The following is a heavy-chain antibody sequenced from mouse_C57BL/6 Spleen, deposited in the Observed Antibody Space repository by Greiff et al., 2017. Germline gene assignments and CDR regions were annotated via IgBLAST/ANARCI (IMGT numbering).Heavy chain of an antibody. D-gene: IGHD1-1*01. CDR1: GYTFTSYW. V-gene: IGHV1-5*01. Sequence: VQLKQSGTVLARPGASVKMSCKTSGYTFTSYWMHWVKQRPGQGLEWIGAIYPGNSDTSYNQKFKGKAKLTAVTSASTAYMGLISLTNEDSAVYYCTRDYYGSSLWYFDVWGTGTTVTVSS. CDR3: TRDYYGSSLWYFDV. CDR2: IYPGNSDT. J-gene: IGHJ1*03.